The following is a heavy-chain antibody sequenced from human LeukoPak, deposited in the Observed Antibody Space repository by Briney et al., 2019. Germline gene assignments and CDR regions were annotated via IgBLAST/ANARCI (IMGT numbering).Heavy chain of an antibody. D-gene: IGHD6-13*01. CDR3: ARGDHSSWCSPFDY. Sequence: SETLSLTCAVYGGSFSGYYWSWIRQPPGKGLEWIGEINHSGSTNYNPSLKSRVTISVDTSKNQFSLKLSSVTAADTAVYYCARGDHSSWCSPFDYWGQGTLVTVSS. V-gene: IGHV4-34*01. CDR1: GGSFSGYY. J-gene: IGHJ4*02. CDR2: INHSGST.